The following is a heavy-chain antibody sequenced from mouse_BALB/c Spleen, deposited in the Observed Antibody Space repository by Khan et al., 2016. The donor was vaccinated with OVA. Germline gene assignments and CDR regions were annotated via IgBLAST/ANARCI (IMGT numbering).Heavy chain of an antibody. D-gene: IGHD1-1*01. J-gene: IGHJ2*01. CDR2: ISYSGNT. Sequence: EVQLQESGPGLVKPSQSLSLTCTVTGYSITSDYAWNWIRQFPGNKLEWMGYISYSGNTKYNPSLQSRTSITRDTSKNQFFLQLNSVTTEDTATYYCAKIYGGDFDYWGQGTTLTVSS. V-gene: IGHV3-2*02. CDR1: GYSITSDYA. CDR3: AKIYGGDFDY.